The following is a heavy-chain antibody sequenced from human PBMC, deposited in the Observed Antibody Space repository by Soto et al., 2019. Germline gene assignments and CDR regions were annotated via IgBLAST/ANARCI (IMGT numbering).Heavy chain of an antibody. Sequence: QVQLVQSGAEVKKPGASVKVSCKASGYTFIGYYIHWVRQAPGQGLEWMGRINPRSGDTTYAQKLQGRLTMNRDTSISTAYMELSSLRSDDTAVYYCGRDGVGATPLGWFDPWGQGSMVTVSS. V-gene: IGHV1-2*06. CDR2: INPRSGDT. CDR3: GRDGVGATPLGWFDP. CDR1: GYTFIGYY. D-gene: IGHD1-26*01. J-gene: IGHJ5*02.